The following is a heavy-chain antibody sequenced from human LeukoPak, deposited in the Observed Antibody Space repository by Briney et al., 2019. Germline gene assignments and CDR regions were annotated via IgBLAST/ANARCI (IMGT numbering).Heavy chain of an antibody. CDR2: INHSGST. CDR1: GGSFSGYY. CDR3: ARGGRPRRYYYYYYMDV. Sequence: SETLSLTCAVYGGSFSGYYWSWIRQPPGKGLEWIGEINHSGSTNYNPSLKSRVTISVDTSKNQFSLKLSSVTAADTAVYYCARGGRPRRYYYYYYMDVWGKGTTVTVSS. D-gene: IGHD1-1*01. V-gene: IGHV4-34*01. J-gene: IGHJ6*03.